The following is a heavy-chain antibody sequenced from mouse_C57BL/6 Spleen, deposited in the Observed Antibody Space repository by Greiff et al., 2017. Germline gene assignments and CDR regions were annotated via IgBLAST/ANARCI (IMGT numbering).Heavy chain of an antibody. J-gene: IGHJ4*01. CDR2: IDPSDSYT. V-gene: IGHV1-50*01. Sequence: QVQLQQPGAELVKPGASVKLSCKASGYTFTSYWMQWVKQRPGQGLEWIGEIDPSDSYTNYNQKFKGKATLTVDTSSSTAYMQLSSLTSEDSAVYYCARKEDTTVVASYYYAMDYWGQGTAVTVSS. D-gene: IGHD1-1*01. CDR3: ARKEDTTVVASYYYAMDY. CDR1: GYTFTSYW.